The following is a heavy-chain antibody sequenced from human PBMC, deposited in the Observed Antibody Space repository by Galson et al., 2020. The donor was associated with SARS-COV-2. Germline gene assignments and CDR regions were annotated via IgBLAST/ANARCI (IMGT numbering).Heavy chain of an antibody. D-gene: IGHD6-6*01. J-gene: IGHJ4*02. CDR1: GFTFNNYA. Sequence: GGSLRLSCAASGFTFNNYAMHWVRQAPGKGLEWVAIISHDENKKYNPDSVKGRFTISRDNSKNTLYLQMNSLRAEDTAVYYCAREGPDYRSSYFDYWGQGTLVTVSS. CDR3: AREGPDYRSSYFDY. CDR2: ISHDENKK. V-gene: IGHV3-30*01.